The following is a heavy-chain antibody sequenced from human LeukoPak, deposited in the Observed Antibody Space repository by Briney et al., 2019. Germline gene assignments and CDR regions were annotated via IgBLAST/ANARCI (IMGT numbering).Heavy chain of an antibody. CDR2: IYYTGST. J-gene: IGHJ4*02. V-gene: IGHV4-39*01. D-gene: IGHD3-3*01. CDR1: GGSISSATYY. CDR3: ARTKYTIFAVVNL. Sequence: PSETLSLTCAVSGGSISSATYYWGWIRQPPGKXXXXXGSIYYTGSTYYNPSLKSQVTISVDTSKNQVSLKLSSATATDTAVYYCARTKYTIFAVVNLWGQGTLATVSS.